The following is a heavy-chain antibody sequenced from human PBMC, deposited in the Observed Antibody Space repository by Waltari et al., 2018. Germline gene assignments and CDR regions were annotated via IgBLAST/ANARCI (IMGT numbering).Heavy chain of an antibody. J-gene: IGHJ4*02. D-gene: IGHD3-22*01. Sequence: QVQLQQWGAGLLKPSETLSLTCTVYGGSFSGYYCSWIRQPPGKGLEWIGEINHSGSTNYNPSLKSRVTISVDTSKNQFSLKLSSVTAADTAVYYCARQKYYYDSSGKGLSRFDYWGQGTLVTVSS. V-gene: IGHV4-34*01. CDR1: GGSFSGYY. CDR3: ARQKYYYDSSGKGLSRFDY. CDR2: INHSGST.